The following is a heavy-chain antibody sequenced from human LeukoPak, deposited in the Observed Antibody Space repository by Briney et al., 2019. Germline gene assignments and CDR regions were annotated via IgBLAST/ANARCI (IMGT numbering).Heavy chain of an antibody. V-gene: IGHV5-51*01. CDR2: IYPGDSDT. Sequence: RGESLKISCKGSEYSFTSYWIGWVRQMPGKGLEWMGIIYPGDSDTRYSPSFQGQVTISADKSISTAYLQWSSLKASDTAMYYCARKELSSTWEPDFDYWGQGTLVTVSS. CDR3: ARKELSSTWEPDFDY. J-gene: IGHJ4*02. D-gene: IGHD6-6*01. CDR1: EYSFTSYW.